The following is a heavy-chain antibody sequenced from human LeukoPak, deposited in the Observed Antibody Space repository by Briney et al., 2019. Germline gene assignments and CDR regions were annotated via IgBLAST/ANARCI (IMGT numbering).Heavy chain of an antibody. Sequence: PSETLTLTCTVSGDSISSSYWSWIRQVPGKGLEWIGYISYTGNTRFTPSQYNPSLKSRVTISVDSSKNQFSLKMTSVSAADTAVYYCTRGQYEFLYGDWGQGTRVTVSS. CDR1: GDSISSSY. V-gene: IGHV4-59*01. CDR2: ISYTGNTRFTPS. CDR3: TRGQYEFLYGD. D-gene: IGHD2/OR15-2a*01. J-gene: IGHJ4*02.